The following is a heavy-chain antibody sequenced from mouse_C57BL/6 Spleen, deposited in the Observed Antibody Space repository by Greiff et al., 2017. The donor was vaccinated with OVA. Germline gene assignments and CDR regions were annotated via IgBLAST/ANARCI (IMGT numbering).Heavy chain of an antibody. V-gene: IGHV5-17*01. CDR3: ARRYGSSLYYAMDY. CDR2: ISSGSSTI. CDR1: GFTFSDYG. Sequence: EVQVVESGGGVVKPGGSLKLSCAASGFTFSDYGMHWVRQAPEKGLEWVAYISSGSSTIYYADTVKGRFTISRDNAKNTLFLQMTSLRSEDTAMYYCARRYGSSLYYAMDYWGQGTSVTVSS. J-gene: IGHJ4*01. D-gene: IGHD1-1*01.